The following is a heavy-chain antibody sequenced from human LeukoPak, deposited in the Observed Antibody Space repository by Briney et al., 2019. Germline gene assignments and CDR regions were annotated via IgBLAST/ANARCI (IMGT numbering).Heavy chain of an antibody. Sequence: GGSLRLSCETFGFTFSSYSMNWVRQAPGKGLEWVSYISSSSSTIYYAESVRGRFTISRDNVQSSVYLQMNSLRAEDTAVYYCARVRSSRKYFDYWGQGTLVTVSS. V-gene: IGHV3-48*01. D-gene: IGHD6-13*01. CDR2: ISSSSSTI. J-gene: IGHJ4*02. CDR1: GFTFSSYS. CDR3: ARVRSSRKYFDY.